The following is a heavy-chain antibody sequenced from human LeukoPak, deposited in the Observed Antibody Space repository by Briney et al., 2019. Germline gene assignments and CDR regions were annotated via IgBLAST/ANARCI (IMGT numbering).Heavy chain of an antibody. J-gene: IGHJ4*02. Sequence: NASETLSLTCTVSGGSISGYFWSWVRQPPGEELEWIGYIYYSGSTNYNPSLKSRVTISVDTSKNQFSLKLSSVTAADTAVYYCATRRGYCSGGNCNYYFDYWGQGTLVTVSS. CDR2: IYYSGST. V-gene: IGHV4-59*01. D-gene: IGHD2-15*01. CDR3: ATRRGYCSGGNCNYYFDY. CDR1: GGSISGYF.